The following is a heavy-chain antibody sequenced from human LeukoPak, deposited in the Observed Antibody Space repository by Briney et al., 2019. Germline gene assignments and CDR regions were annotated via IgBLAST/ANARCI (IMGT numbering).Heavy chain of an antibody. D-gene: IGHD3-10*01. Sequence: GGSLRLSCAASGITVSSTCMSWVRQAPGKGLEWVSTICGDGSTYYADSVKGRFITSRDNSRNMLNLQMNSLRAEDTALYYCARYDSDAGAVDVWGKGTTVTASS. CDR3: ARYDSDAGAVDV. J-gene: IGHJ6*04. CDR2: ICGDGST. V-gene: IGHV3-66*01. CDR1: GITVSSTC.